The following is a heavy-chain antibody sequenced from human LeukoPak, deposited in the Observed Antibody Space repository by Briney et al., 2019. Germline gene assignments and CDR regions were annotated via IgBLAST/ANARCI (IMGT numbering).Heavy chain of an antibody. J-gene: IGHJ6*03. D-gene: IGHD2-2*01. Sequence: GGSLRLSCAASGFTFSSSAMSWVRQAPGKGLEWVSSITGSAATTSYADSVKGRFIISRDISKNTLYLQMNTLRAEDTAVYYCARVGYCSNTSCYRSWYYYYYYMDVWGKGPTVTVSS. CDR2: ITGSAATT. CDR1: GFTFSSSA. V-gene: IGHV3-23*01. CDR3: ARVGYCSNTSCYRSWYYYYYYMDV.